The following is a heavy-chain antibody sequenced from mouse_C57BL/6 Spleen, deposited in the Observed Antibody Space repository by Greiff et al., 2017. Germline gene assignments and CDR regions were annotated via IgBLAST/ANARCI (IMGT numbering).Heavy chain of an antibody. Sequence: QVQLQQSGPELVKPGASVKISCKASGYAFSSSWLNWVKPRPGKGLEWIGRIYPGDGDTNYNGKFKGKATLTADKSSSTAYMQLSSLTSEDSAVYFSTKGDGSTYWGQGTLVTVSA. CDR2: IYPGDGDT. D-gene: IGHD1-1*01. J-gene: IGHJ3*01. CDR3: TKGDGSTY. V-gene: IGHV1-82*01. CDR1: GYAFSSSW.